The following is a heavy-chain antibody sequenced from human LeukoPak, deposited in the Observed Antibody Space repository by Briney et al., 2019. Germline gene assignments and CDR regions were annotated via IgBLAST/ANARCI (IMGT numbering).Heavy chain of an antibody. D-gene: IGHD3-3*01. CDR2: ISSNGGST. CDR3: ARVGLIGRFLDLGAFDI. V-gene: IGHV3-64*01. Sequence: PGGSLRLSCAASGFTFSSYAMHWVRQAPGKGLEYVSAISSNGGSTHYANSVKGRFTISRDNSKNTLYLQMGSLRAEDTAVYYCARVGLIGRFLDLGAFDIWGQGTMVTVSS. CDR1: GFTFSSYA. J-gene: IGHJ3*02.